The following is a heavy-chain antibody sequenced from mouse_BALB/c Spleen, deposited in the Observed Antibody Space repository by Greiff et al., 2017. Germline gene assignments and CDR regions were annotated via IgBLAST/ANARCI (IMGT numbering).Heavy chain of an antibody. CDR3: ARSDGSSFSFAY. J-gene: IGHJ3*01. CDR1: GCSITSDYA. V-gene: IGHV3-2*02. Sequence: EVQLQESGPGLVKPSQSLSLTCTVTGCSITSDYAWNWIRQFPGNKLEWMGYISYSGSTSYNPSLKSRISITRDTSKNQFFLQLNSVTTEDTATYYCARSDGSSFSFAYWGQGTLVTVSA. D-gene: IGHD1-1*01. CDR2: ISYSGST.